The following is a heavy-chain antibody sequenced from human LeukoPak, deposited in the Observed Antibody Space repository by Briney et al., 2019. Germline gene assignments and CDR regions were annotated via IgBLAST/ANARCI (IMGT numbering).Heavy chain of an antibody. CDR3: ARELKKGTTKNYDFWSGGLFDYYYGMDV. Sequence: PGRSLRLSYAASGFTFSSYGMHWVRQAPGKGLEWVAVIWYDGSNKYYADSVKGRFTISRDNSKNTLYLQMNSLRAEDTAVYYCARELKKGTTKNYDFWSGGLFDYYYGMDVWGQGTTVTVSS. D-gene: IGHD3-3*01. V-gene: IGHV3-33*01. CDR1: GFTFSSYG. J-gene: IGHJ6*02. CDR2: IWYDGSNK.